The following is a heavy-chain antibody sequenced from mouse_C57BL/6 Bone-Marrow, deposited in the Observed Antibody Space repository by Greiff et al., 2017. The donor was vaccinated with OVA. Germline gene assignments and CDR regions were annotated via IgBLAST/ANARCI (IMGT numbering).Heavy chain of an antibody. V-gene: IGHV1-85*01. D-gene: IGHD1-1*01. CDR1: GYTFTSYD. CDR2: IYPRDGST. J-gene: IGHJ1*03. Sequence: VQLQQSGPELVKPGASVKLSCKASGYTFTSYDINWVKQRPGQGLEWIGWIYPRDGSTKYNEKFKGKATLTVDTSSSTAYMELHSLTSEDSAVYFCASVITTVVAHWYFDVWGTGTTVTVSS. CDR3: ASVITTVVAHWYFDV.